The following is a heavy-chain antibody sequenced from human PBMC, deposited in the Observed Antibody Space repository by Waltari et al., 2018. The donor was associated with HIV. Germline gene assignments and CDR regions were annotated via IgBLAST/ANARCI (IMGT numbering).Heavy chain of an antibody. CDR2: IDPESGLA. Sequence: QVQLVQSGAEVKKPGASVTVSCKASGYTFSGHYIHWVRQPPGQGLEWLGPIDPESGLASCAQTFQGRVTMTRAKSIGTVYLKLSGLRSDDTALYYCARMYYGSWFTMADYGLDVWGQGTTVTVSS. CDR1: GYTFSGHY. D-gene: IGHD3-10*01. V-gene: IGHV1-2*06. J-gene: IGHJ6*02. CDR3: ARMYYGSWFTMADYGLDV.